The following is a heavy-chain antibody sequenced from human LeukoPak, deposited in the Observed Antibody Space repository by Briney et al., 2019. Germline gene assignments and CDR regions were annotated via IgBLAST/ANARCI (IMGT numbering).Heavy chain of an antibody. V-gene: IGHV4-34*01. Sequence: SETLSLTCAVYGGSFSGYYWSWIRQPPGKGLEWIGEINHSGSTNYNPSLKSRVTISVDTSKNQFSLKLSSVTAADTAVYYCARHGRRYCSSTSCSVPFDYWGQGTLVTVSS. D-gene: IGHD2-2*01. J-gene: IGHJ4*02. CDR1: GGSFSGYY. CDR3: ARHGRRYCSSTSCSVPFDY. CDR2: INHSGST.